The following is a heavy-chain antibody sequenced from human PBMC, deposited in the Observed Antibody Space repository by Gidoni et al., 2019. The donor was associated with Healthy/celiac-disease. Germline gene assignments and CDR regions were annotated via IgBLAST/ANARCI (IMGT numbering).Heavy chain of an antibody. D-gene: IGHD6-13*01. J-gene: IGHJ4*02. CDR2: IWYDGSNK. CDR3: ARGGAAAGTLDY. Sequence: QVQLVESGGGVVQPGRSLRLPCAASGFTFSSYGMPWVRQAPGKGLEWVAVIWYDGSNKYYADSVKGRFTISGDNSKNTLYLQMNSLRAEDTAVYYCARGGAAAGTLDYWGQGTLVTVSS. V-gene: IGHV3-33*01. CDR1: GFTFSSYG.